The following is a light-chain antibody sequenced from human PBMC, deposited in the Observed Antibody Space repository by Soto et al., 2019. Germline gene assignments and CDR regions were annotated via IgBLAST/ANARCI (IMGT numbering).Light chain of an antibody. J-gene: IGKJ2*02. CDR1: QSLLHTNGYTY. CDR2: LGS. V-gene: IGKV2-28*01. CDR3: MQALQTRWT. Sequence: DIVMTQSPLSLHVTPGEPASISCRSGQSLLHTNGYTYVDWYLQKPGQSTQLLFYLGSTRASGVPDRFSGSGSGTDFTLKISRVEVEDVGVYYCMQALQTRWTFGQGTKLEIK.